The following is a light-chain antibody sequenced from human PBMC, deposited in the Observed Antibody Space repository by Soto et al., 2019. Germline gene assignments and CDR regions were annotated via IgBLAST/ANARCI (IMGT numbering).Light chain of an antibody. J-gene: IGLJ2*01. Sequence: HPVLTQSPSASASLGASVKFTCTLSSGHSSYAIAWHQQQPEKGPRYLMKLNSDGSHSKGDGIPDRFSGSSSGAERYLTISSLQSEDEADYYCQTWGTGTVVFGGGTKLTVL. V-gene: IGLV4-69*01. CDR3: QTWGTGTVV. CDR2: LNSDGSH. CDR1: SGHSSYA.